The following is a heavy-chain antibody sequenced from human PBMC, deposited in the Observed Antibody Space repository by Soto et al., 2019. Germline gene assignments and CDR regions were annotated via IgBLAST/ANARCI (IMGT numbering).Heavy chain of an antibody. CDR3: SRVRSDFWDYNNWFDP. V-gene: IGHV1-8*01. D-gene: IGHD3-16*01. Sequence: ASVKVSCKASGYTFTSHDINWVRQATGQGLEWMGWMNPNSGNTGYAQKFQGRVTMTKSTSTNTAYMELSSLRSDDTAVYYCSRVRSDFWDYNNWFDPWGQGTLVTVSS. CDR1: GYTFTSHD. CDR2: MNPNSGNT. J-gene: IGHJ5*02.